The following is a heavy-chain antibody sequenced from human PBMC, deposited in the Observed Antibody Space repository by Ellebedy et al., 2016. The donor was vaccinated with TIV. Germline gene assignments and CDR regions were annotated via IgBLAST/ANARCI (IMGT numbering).Heavy chain of an antibody. CDR1: GFTFSSYA. V-gene: IGHV3-23*01. D-gene: IGHD3-10*01. Sequence: PGGPLRLSCAASGFTFSSYAMSWVRQAPGKGLEWVSAISGTGGSTYYADSVKGRFTISRDNSKNTLYLQMNSLRAEDTAVYYCAKEGKGSGSYYNFDYWGQGTLVTVSS. CDR3: AKEGKGSGSYYNFDY. CDR2: ISGTGGST. J-gene: IGHJ4*02.